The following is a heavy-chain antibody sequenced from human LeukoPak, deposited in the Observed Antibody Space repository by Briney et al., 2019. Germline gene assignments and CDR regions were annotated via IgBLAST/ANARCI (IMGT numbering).Heavy chain of an antibody. V-gene: IGHV1-3*03. CDR1: GYTFTGYY. CDR2: INVGNGNT. J-gene: IGHJ4*02. D-gene: IGHD4-17*01. Sequence: ASVKVSCKASGYTFTGYYMHWVRQAPGQRLEWMGWINVGNGNTKYSQEFQDRVTITRDTSAITVYMEPSSLRSEDMAVYYCAKVAARYGDYYFDYWGQGTLVTVSS. CDR3: AKVAARYGDYYFDY.